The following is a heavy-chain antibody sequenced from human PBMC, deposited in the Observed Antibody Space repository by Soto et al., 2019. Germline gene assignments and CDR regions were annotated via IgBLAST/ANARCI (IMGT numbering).Heavy chain of an antibody. CDR3: ARVVDYYDPYYYYGMDV. Sequence: SETLSLICTVSGGSISSGGYYWSWIRQPPGKGLEWIGEINDSGSTKYNPSLKSRVTISVDTSKNQFSLSLSSVTAADTAVYYCARVVDYYDPYYYYGMDVWGQGTTVTVSS. CDR2: INDSGST. V-gene: IGHV4-39*07. CDR1: GGSISSGGYY. D-gene: IGHD3-22*01. J-gene: IGHJ6*02.